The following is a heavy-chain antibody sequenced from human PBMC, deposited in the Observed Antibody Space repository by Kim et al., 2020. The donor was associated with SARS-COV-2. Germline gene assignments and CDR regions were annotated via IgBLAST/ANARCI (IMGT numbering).Heavy chain of an antibody. CDR2: ISSSGSTI. Sequence: GGSLRLSCAASGFTFSDYYMSWIRHAPGKGLEWVSYISSSGSTIYYADSVKGRFTISRDNAKNSLYLQMNSLRAEDTAMYYCAPGYYGSGSYPWFDPWGQGSMGNVCS. CDR1: GFTFSDYY. J-gene: IGHJ5*02. V-gene: IGHV3-11*01. CDR3: APGYYGSGSYPWFDP. D-gene: IGHD3-10*01.